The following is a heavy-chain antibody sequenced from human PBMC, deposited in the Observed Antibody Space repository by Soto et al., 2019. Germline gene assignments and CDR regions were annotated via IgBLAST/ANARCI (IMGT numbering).Heavy chain of an antibody. J-gene: IGHJ4*02. V-gene: IGHV3-33*01. CDR2: IWYDGSNK. CDR3: ARDRYSGYDLDY. Sequence: QVQLVESGGGVVQPGRSLRLSCAASGFTFSSYGMHWVRQAPGKGLEWVAVIWYDGSNKYYADSVKGRFTISRDNSKNTLYVQMNSLRAEDTAVYYCARDRYSGYDLDYWGQGTLVTVSS. D-gene: IGHD5-12*01. CDR1: GFTFSSYG.